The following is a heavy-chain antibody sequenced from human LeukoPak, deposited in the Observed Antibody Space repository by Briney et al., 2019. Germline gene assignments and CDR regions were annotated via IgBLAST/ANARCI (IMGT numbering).Heavy chain of an antibody. V-gene: IGHV4-59*12. Sequence: SETLSLTCTVSGGSISSYYWSWIRQPPGKGLEWLGYIYYSGSTNYNPSLKSRVTISVDTSKNQFSLKLSSVTAADTAVYYCARLSTVTTSFDYWGQGTLVTVSS. CDR2: IYYSGST. CDR3: ARLSTVTTSFDY. D-gene: IGHD4-17*01. J-gene: IGHJ4*02. CDR1: GGSISSYY.